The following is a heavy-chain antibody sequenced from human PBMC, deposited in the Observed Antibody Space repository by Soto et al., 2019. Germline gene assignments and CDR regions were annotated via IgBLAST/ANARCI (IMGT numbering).Heavy chain of an antibody. Sequence: GASVKVSCKASGYTFTSYYMHWLRQAPGQGLEWMGIINPSGGSTSYAQKFQGRVTMTRDTSTSTVYMELSSLRSEDTAVHYCARVGCSGGSCYGDDAFDIWGQGTMVTVSS. V-gene: IGHV1-46*01. J-gene: IGHJ3*02. D-gene: IGHD2-15*01. CDR3: ARVGCSGGSCYGDDAFDI. CDR2: INPSGGST. CDR1: GYTFTSYY.